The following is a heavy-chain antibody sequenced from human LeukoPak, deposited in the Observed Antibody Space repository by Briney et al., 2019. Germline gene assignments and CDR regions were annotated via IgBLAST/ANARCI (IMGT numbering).Heavy chain of an antibody. J-gene: IGHJ4*02. CDR1: GFTFSTYW. V-gene: IGHV3-48*01. D-gene: IGHD2-2*01. CDR2: ISSSSSTI. Sequence: TGGSLRLSCAASGFTFSTYWMSWVRQAPGKGLEWVSYISSSSSTIYYADSVKGRFTISRDNAKNSLYLQMNSLRAEDTAVYYCAREGPGGIVVVPAARSRDFWSGYSFDYWGQGTLVTVSS. CDR3: AREGPGGIVVVPAARSRDFWSGYSFDY.